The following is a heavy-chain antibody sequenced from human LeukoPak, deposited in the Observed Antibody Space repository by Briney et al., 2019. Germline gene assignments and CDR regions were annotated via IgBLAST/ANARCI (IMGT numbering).Heavy chain of an antibody. V-gene: IGHV4-59*01. CDR2: IYYSGST. CDR3: ARPVLYSSSWYVGAFDI. J-gene: IGHJ3*02. CDR1: GGSISSYY. D-gene: IGHD6-13*01. Sequence: SETLSLTCTVSGGSISSYYWSWIRQPPGKGLEWIGYIYYSGSTNYNPSLKSRVTISVDTSKNQFPLKLSSVTAADTAVYYCARPVLYSSSWYVGAFDIWGQGTMVTVSS.